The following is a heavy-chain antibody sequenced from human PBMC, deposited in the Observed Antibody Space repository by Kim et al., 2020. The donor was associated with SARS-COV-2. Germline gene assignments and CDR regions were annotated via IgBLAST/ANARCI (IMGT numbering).Heavy chain of an antibody. J-gene: IGHJ6*02. Sequence: ASVKVSCKASGYTFTGYYMHWVRQAPGQGLEWMGRINPNSGATNYAQKFQGRVTMTRDTSISTAYMELSRLRSDDTAVYYCATLRLGELSPLYYYYGMDVWGQGTTVTVSS. CDR3: ATLRLGELSPLYYYYGMDV. V-gene: IGHV1-2*06. D-gene: IGHD3-16*02. CDR2: INPNSGAT. CDR1: GYTFTGYY.